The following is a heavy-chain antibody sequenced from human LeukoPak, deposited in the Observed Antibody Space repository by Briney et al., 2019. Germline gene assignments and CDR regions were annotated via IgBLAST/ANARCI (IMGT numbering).Heavy chain of an antibody. CDR2: IYYSGST. CDR1: GGSISSYY. D-gene: IGHD6-13*01. Sequence: KPSETLSLTCTVSGGSISSYYWSWIRQPPGQGLEWIGYIYYSGSTNYNPSLKSRVTISVDTSKNQFSLKLSSVTAADTAVYYCARKGSSWYNWFDPWGQGTLVTVSS. CDR3: ARKGSSWYNWFDP. J-gene: IGHJ5*02. V-gene: IGHV4-59*01.